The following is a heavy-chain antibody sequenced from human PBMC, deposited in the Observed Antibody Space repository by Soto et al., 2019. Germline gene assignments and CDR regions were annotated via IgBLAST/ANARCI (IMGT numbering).Heavy chain of an antibody. CDR3: ASIPRSCSSTSCFANYYMDV. CDR1: GGSISSCS. J-gene: IGHJ6*03. CDR2: IYYSGST. Sequence: PSETLSLTCTLAGGSISSCSWRWIRQPPGKGLEWIGYIYYSGSTNYNPSLKSRVTISVDTSKNQFSLKLSSVTAADTAVYYCASIPRSCSSTSCFANYYMDVWGKGRKVT. D-gene: IGHD2-2*01. V-gene: IGHV4-59*08.